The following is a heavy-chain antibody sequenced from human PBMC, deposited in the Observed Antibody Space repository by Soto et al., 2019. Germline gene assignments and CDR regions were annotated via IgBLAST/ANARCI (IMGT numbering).Heavy chain of an antibody. CDR2: IYHGGDA. CDR3: ARGEAYCSGGTCYYRFDP. CDR1: GGSISSDGYS. Sequence: QLQLQESGSGLVKPPQTLSLTCAVSGGSISSDGYSWSWIRQPPGKGLEWIGYIYHGGDAYYNPSLKSRVTISVDRSKNQFPLNLSSVTAADTAMYYCARGEAYCSGGTCYYRFDPWGQGTLVTVSS. J-gene: IGHJ5*02. V-gene: IGHV4-30-2*01. D-gene: IGHD2-15*01.